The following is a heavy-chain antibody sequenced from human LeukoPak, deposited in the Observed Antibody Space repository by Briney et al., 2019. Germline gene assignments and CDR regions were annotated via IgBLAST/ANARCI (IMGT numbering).Heavy chain of an antibody. Sequence: GGSLRLSCVTSGFTFSSYWLEWVSQAPGKGLEWVANINQDGSLKNYVDSVKGRFTISRDNAKNSLYLQMSSLRAEDTAVYYCTKYYDNSGYSDYWGQGTLLTVSS. V-gene: IGHV3-7*01. CDR3: TKYYDNSGYSDY. J-gene: IGHJ4*02. CDR2: INQDGSLK. D-gene: IGHD3-22*01. CDR1: GFTFSSYW.